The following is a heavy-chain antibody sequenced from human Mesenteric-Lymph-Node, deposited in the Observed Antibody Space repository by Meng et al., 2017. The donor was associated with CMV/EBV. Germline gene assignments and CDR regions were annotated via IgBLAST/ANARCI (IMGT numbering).Heavy chain of an antibody. CDR2: ISGSGGST. V-gene: IGHV3-23*01. CDR3: ARDKQQQLVLDF. CDR1: GFTLSSYS. Sequence: GESLKTLRAASGFTLSSYSMSWVRQAPGKGLEWVSAISGSGGSTYYADSVKGRFTISRDESKNTAYLQMNSLTPEDTAVYYCARDKQQQLVLDFWGQGTLVTVSS. J-gene: IGHJ4*02. D-gene: IGHD6-13*01.